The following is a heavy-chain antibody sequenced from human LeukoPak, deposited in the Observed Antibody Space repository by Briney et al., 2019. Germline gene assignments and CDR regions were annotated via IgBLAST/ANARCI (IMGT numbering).Heavy chain of an antibody. V-gene: IGHV3-21*01. CDR1: GFSFSDYS. D-gene: IGHD3-22*01. CDR2: ISSYSTYI. CDR3: ARDSFAGYDSSGYSSYDY. J-gene: IGHJ4*02. Sequence: GGSLRLSCAASGFSFSDYSMNWVRQAPGKGLEWVSFISSYSTYIYYADSLKGRFTISRDNAKNSLYLQMNSLRAEDTAVYYCARDSFAGYDSSGYSSYDYWGQGALVTVSS.